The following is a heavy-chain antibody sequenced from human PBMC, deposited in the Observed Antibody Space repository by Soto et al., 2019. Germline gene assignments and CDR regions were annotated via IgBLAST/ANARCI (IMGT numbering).Heavy chain of an antibody. CDR1: GFTFSTYC. J-gene: IGHJ4*01. CDR3: ARDKWGDTSGFFDY. Sequence: GGSLRLSCAASGFTFSTYCINWVRQAPGKGLEWVSSISSTSNYIYYADSVKGRFNISRDNARNSVYLQMNSLRVDGTAVYYCARDKWGDTSGFFDYWGHGTRVTVSS. D-gene: IGHD3-22*01. CDR2: ISSTSNYI. V-gene: IGHV3-21*01.